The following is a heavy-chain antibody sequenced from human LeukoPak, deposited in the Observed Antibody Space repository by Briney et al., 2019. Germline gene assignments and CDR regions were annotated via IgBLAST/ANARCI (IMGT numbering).Heavy chain of an antibody. Sequence: SETLSLTCTVSGGSISTYYWTWIRQPPGRGLEWIGYIYYSGSTNYNPSLKSRVTISVDTSKNQFSLKLTSMTAADTAVYYCARDTSGYYGRYESWGQGILVTVSS. J-gene: IGHJ4*02. D-gene: IGHD3-3*01. V-gene: IGHV4-59*01. CDR1: GGSISTYY. CDR3: ARDTSGYYGRYES. CDR2: IYYSGST.